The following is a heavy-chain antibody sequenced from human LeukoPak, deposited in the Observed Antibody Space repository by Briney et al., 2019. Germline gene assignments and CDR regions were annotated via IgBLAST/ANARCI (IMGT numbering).Heavy chain of an antibody. V-gene: IGHV3-21*01. CDR2: ISSSSSYI. D-gene: IGHD6-13*01. Sequence: GGSLRLSCAASGFTFSSYSMNWVRQAPGKGLEWVSSISSSSSYIYYADSVKGRFTISRDNAKNSLYLQMNSLRAEDTAVYYCASMDSSSRYSKGYYYYMDVWGKGTTVTVSS. CDR3: ASMDSSSRYSKGYYYYMDV. J-gene: IGHJ6*03. CDR1: GFTFSSYS.